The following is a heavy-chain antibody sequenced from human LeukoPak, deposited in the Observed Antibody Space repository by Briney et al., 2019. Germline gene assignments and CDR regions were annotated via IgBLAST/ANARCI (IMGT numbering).Heavy chain of an antibody. V-gene: IGHV3-48*03. CDR3: ARATVRLFDF. D-gene: IGHD1-1*01. J-gene: IGHJ4*02. CDR1: GFTFSSYE. Sequence: GGSLRLSCAASGFTFSSYEINWVRQAPGKGLEWVSYISSSGITIFYADSVKGRFTISRDDAKKSLYLQMNSLRAEDTAVYYCARATVRLFDFWGQGTLVTVSS. CDR2: ISSSGITI.